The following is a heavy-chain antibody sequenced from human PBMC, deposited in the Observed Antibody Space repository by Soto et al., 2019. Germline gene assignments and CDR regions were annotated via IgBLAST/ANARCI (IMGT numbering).Heavy chain of an antibody. CDR3: SKDSIDRSPH. D-gene: IGHD1-26*01. J-gene: IGHJ4*02. V-gene: IGHV3-23*01. Sequence: HPGGALRLSSAASGFTFSSYAMSWIRHAPGKGLKWVSAISGSGGSTYYADSMQGRLTISRDNSKNTLYLQMHSLRAEDTAVYYCSKDSIDRSPHWGQGTLVTVAS. CDR2: ISGSGGST. CDR1: GFTFSSYA.